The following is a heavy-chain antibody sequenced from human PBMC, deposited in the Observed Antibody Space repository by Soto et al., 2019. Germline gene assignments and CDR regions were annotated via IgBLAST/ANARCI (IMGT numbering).Heavy chain of an antibody. CDR1: GYTFTGYY. J-gene: IGHJ6*02. V-gene: IGHV1-2*04. D-gene: IGHD2-2*01. CDR2: INPNSGGT. Sequence: ASVKVSCKASGYTFTGYYMHWVRQAPGQGLEWMGWINPNSGGTNYAQKFQGWVTMTRDTSISTAYMELSRLRSDDTAVYYCARDPMGICSSTSCYSPHDYYYGMDVWGQGTTVTVSS. CDR3: ARDPMGICSSTSCYSPHDYYYGMDV.